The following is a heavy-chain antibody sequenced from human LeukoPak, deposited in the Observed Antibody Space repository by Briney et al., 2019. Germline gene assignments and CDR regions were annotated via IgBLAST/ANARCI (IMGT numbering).Heavy chain of an antibody. CDR2: TSTNGGNT. V-gene: IGHV3-64*02. D-gene: IGHD6-13*01. CDR1: GFTFSDYA. Sequence: GGSLRLSCAASGFTFSDYAMRWVRQAPGKGPEYVSATSTNGGNTYYADSVKGRFTISRDNSKNMLYLQMGSLRAEDIAVYYCARAVGNSWSFDYWGQGTLVTVSS. CDR3: ARAVGNSWSFDY. J-gene: IGHJ4*02.